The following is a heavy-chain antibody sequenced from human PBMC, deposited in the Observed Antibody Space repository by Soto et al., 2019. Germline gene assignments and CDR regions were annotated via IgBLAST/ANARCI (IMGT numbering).Heavy chain of an antibody. CDR2: INCDSGAT. V-gene: IGHV1-2*02. Sequence: QVQLMQSGAEVKKPGASVKVSCKASGYTFTDYHMHWVRQAPGQGPEWMGWINCDSGATNYAQKFQDRVTMTRDTSITTAYMEVRRLTSDDTAVYYCAREYTSASALFDPWGQGTLVTVSS. CDR1: GYTFTDYH. D-gene: IGHD6-6*01. J-gene: IGHJ5*02. CDR3: AREYTSASALFDP.